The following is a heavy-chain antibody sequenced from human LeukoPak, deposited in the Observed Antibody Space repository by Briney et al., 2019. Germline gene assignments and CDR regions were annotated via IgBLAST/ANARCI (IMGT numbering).Heavy chain of an antibody. J-gene: IGHJ4*02. CDR1: GGSISSYY. CDR3: ARRSGIAVAGAFDY. Sequence: SETLSLTCTVSGGSISSYYWSWIRQPAGKGLEWIGRIYNSGITNYNPSLKSRVTMSMDTSMNQFSLKLRSVTAADTAVYYCARRSGIAVAGAFDYWGQGTLVTVSS. D-gene: IGHD6-19*01. V-gene: IGHV4-4*07. CDR2: IYNSGIT.